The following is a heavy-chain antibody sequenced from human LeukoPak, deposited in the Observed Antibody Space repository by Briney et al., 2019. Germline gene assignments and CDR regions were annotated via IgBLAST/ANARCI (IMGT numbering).Heavy chain of an antibody. CDR1: GYTFINYY. V-gene: IGHV1-46*01. J-gene: IGHJ4*02. CDR3: AREFSGYIDF. CDR2: INPSGGGA. D-gene: IGHD3-3*02. Sequence: ASVKVSCKASGYTFINYYMHWVRQPPGQGLEWMGIINPSGGGASYAQKFQGRVTMTRDTSTSTVYMEVSSLRSEDAAVYYCAREFSGYIDFWGQGTLVTVSS.